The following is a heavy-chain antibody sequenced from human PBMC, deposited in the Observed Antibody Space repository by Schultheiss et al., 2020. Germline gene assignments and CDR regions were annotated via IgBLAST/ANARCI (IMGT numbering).Heavy chain of an antibody. V-gene: IGHV4-59*01. D-gene: IGHD6-19*01. CDR2: IYYSGST. CDR1: GGSISSYY. J-gene: IGHJ4*02. CDR3: ARSEAGLDY. Sequence: SQTLSLTCTVSGGSISSYYWSLIRQPPGKGLEWIGYIYYSGSTNYNPSLKSRVTISVDTSKNQFSLKLSSVTAADTAVYYCARSEAGLDYWGQGTLVTVSS.